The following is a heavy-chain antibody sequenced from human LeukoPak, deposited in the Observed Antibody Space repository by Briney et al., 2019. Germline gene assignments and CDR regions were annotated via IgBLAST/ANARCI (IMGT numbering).Heavy chain of an antibody. CDR1: GFTFSVSA. J-gene: IGHJ3*02. D-gene: IGHD2-21*02. Sequence: PGGSLKLSCAASGFTFSVSAMHWVRQASGKGLEWVGRIRSKANSYATAYAASVKGRFTLSRDDSKNTSYLQMNSLKTEDTAVYYCTRLTVTASVDAFDIWGQGTMVTVSS. CDR2: IRSKANSYAT. CDR3: TRLTVTASVDAFDI. V-gene: IGHV3-73*01.